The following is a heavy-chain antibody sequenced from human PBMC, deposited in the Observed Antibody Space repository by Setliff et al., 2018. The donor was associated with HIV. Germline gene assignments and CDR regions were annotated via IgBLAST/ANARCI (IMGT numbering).Heavy chain of an antibody. V-gene: IGHV3-20*04. Sequence: PGGSLRLSCAASGFTFDNYGMSWVRQVPGKGLEWVSGIKWNGGSTGYGDSVKGRFTISRDNAKNSLYLQMNSLRAEDTALYYCARVVVGLYYFDYWGQGTLVTVSS. CDR2: IKWNGGST. CDR3: ARVVVGLYYFDY. CDR1: GFTFDNYG. D-gene: IGHD2-15*01. J-gene: IGHJ4*02.